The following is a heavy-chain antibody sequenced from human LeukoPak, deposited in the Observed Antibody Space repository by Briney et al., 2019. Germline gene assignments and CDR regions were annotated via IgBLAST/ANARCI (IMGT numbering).Heavy chain of an antibody. V-gene: IGHV3-53*01. D-gene: IGHD4-23*01. CDR3: ARSTVVTGRYYYYYMDV. J-gene: IGHJ6*03. CDR1: GFTVSSNS. CDR2: IDSGGRA. Sequence: GGSLRLSCGASGFTVSSNSMSSVREAPGEGVGWVSVIDSGGRAYYAACVKGRFNIYRDNSKNTLYLQMNSLSAEDTAVYYCARSTVVTGRYYYYYMDVWGKGTTVTVSS.